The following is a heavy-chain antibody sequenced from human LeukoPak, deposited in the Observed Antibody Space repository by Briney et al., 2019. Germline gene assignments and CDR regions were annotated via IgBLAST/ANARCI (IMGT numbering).Heavy chain of an antibody. J-gene: IGHJ4*02. D-gene: IGHD2-15*01. CDR1: GGSFSGYY. V-gene: IGHV4-34*01. CDR2: INHSGST. Sequence: SETLSLTCAVYGGSFSGYYWSWIRQPPGRGLEWIGEINHSGSTNYNPSLKSRVTISVDTSKNQFSLKLSSVTAADTAVYYCARGLKVVVAAKNFDYWGQGTLVTVSS. CDR3: ARGLKVVVAAKNFDY.